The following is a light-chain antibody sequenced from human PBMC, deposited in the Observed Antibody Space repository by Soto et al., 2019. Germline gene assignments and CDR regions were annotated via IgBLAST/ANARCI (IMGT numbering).Light chain of an antibody. CDR2: GAY. V-gene: IGKV1-17*03. J-gene: IGKJ4*01. CDR3: LQHNSYPLS. Sequence: DIQMTQSPSTMSASVGDRVTITCRASQGISHYLAWFQQRPGKVPKRLIYGAYTLESGVPSRFSGSGSGTEFTLTISSLQPKDFATYYCLQHNSYPLSFGGGTKVEMK. CDR1: QGISHY.